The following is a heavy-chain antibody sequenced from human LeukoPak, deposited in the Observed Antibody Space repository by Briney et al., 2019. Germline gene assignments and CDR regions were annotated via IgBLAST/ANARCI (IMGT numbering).Heavy chain of an antibody. CDR1: GFTFSSYA. D-gene: IGHD7-27*01. V-gene: IGHV3-30-3*01. CDR3: ARNWGGGFDY. J-gene: IGHJ4*02. Sequence: GGSLRLSCAASGFTFSSYAMRWVRQAPGKGLEWVAVISYDGSNKYYADSVKGRFTISRDNSKNTLYLQMNSLRAEDTAVYYCARNWGGGFDYWGQGTLVTVSS. CDR2: ISYDGSNK.